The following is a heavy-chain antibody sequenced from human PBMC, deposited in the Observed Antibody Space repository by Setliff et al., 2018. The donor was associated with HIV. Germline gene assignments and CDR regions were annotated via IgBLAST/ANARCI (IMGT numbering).Heavy chain of an antibody. CDR2: IYTSGST. V-gene: IGHV4-61*09. D-gene: IGHD3-16*01. CDR3: ASRSSYVPLYYYYMDV. J-gene: IGHJ6*03. Sequence: PSETLSLTCTVSGGSICSGSYYWSWIRQPAGKGLEWIGHIYTSGSTNYNPSLKSRVTISVDTSKNQFSLKLSSVTAADTAVYYCASRSSYVPLYYYYMDVWG. CDR1: GGSICSGSYY.